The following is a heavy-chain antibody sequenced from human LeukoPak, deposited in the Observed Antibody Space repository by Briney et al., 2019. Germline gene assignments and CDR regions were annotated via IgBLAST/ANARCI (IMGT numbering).Heavy chain of an antibody. J-gene: IGHJ4*02. CDR3: ARNDGRPTYSSGWANDY. D-gene: IGHD6-19*01. Sequence: EASVKVSCKACGGTFSSYAISWVRQAPGQGLEWMGGIIPIFVTANYAQKFQGRVTINADESTSTAYLELSSLRSEATAVYYCARNDGRPTYSSGWANDYWGQGTLVTVSS. CDR1: GGTFSSYA. CDR2: IIPIFVTA. V-gene: IGHV1-69*13.